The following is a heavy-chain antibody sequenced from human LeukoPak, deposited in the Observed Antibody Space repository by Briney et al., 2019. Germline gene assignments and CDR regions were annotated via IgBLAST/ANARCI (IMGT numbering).Heavy chain of an antibody. CDR2: ISAYNGNT. CDR3: ARDIYNWGKRDAMDV. Sequence: GVSVKVSCKASGYTFTSYGISWVRQAPGQGLEWMGWISAYNGNTNYAQKLQGRVTMTTDTSTTTAYMELSSLRSDDTAVYYCARDIYNWGKRDAMDVWGQGTTVIVSS. V-gene: IGHV1-18*01. J-gene: IGHJ6*02. D-gene: IGHD1-1*01. CDR1: GYTFTSYG.